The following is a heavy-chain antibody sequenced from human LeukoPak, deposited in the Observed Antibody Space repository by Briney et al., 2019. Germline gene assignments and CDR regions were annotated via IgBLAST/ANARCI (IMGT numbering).Heavy chain of an antibody. J-gene: IGHJ5*02. Sequence: SETLSLTCTVSGGSISSGDYYWSWIRQPPGKGLEWIGYIYYSGSTYYNPSLKSRVTISVDTSKNQFSLKLSSVTAADTAVYYCARAHTQQLVGWFDPWGQGTLVTVSS. CDR2: IYYSGST. CDR3: ARAHTQQLVGWFDP. V-gene: IGHV4-30-4*08. D-gene: IGHD6-13*01. CDR1: GGSISSGDYY.